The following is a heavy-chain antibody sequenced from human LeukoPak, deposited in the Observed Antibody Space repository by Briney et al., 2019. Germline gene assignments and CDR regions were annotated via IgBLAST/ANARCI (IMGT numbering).Heavy chain of an antibody. CDR1: GYSFTSYW. CDR3: ARHPAARDFDY. Sequence: GESLKISCKGSGYSFTSYWIGWVRQGPGEGLECMGIIYPGDSDTRDSPSFQGQVTISADKSSSTAYLQWSSLKASDTDMYYCARHPAARDFDYWGQGTLVTVSS. J-gene: IGHJ4*02. V-gene: IGHV5-51*01. D-gene: IGHD6-6*01. CDR2: IYPGDSDT.